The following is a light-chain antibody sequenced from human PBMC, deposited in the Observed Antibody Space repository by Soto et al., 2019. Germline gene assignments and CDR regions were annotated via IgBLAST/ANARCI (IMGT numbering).Light chain of an antibody. V-gene: IGKV3-11*01. CDR2: DAS. J-gene: IGKJ4*01. CDR3: QQRSNWPLT. CDR1: QRVSSY. Sequence: EIVLTQSPATMSFSPGERATLSCRASQRVSSYLALYEQKPGQAPRLLIYDASHRATGIPARFISSGSGTDFTLTISSLEPEDFAVYYCQQRSNWPLTFGGGTKVQIK.